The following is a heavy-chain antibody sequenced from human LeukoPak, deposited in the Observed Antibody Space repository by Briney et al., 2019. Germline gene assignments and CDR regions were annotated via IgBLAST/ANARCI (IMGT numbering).Heavy chain of an antibody. Sequence: SETLSLTCTVSGGSISSYYWSWIRQPPGKGLEWIGYIYYSGSTNYNPSLKSRVTISVDTSRNQFSLKLTSVTAADTAVYFCASEVWYFASGTYYNGAFDIWGQGTTVTVSS. CDR2: IYYSGST. V-gene: IGHV4-59*12. J-gene: IGHJ3*02. D-gene: IGHD3-10*01. CDR1: GGSISSYY. CDR3: ASEVWYFASGTYYNGAFDI.